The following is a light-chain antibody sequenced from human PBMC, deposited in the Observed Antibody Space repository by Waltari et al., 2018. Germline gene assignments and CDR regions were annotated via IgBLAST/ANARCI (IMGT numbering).Light chain of an antibody. V-gene: IGKV1-39*01. CDR1: QSISSY. Sequence: DIQMTQSPSALAASVGDRVPITCRASQSISSYLNWYQQTPGKAPKLLIYAASSLQSGVPSRFSGSGSGTDFTLTISSLQPEDFATYYCQQSYSTPLAFGPGTKVDIK. CDR2: AAS. CDR3: QQSYSTPLA. J-gene: IGKJ3*01.